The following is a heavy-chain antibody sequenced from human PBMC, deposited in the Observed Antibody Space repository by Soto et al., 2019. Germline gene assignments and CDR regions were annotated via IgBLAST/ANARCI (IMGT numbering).Heavy chain of an antibody. Sequence: SLRLSCAASGCSFSSYAIDWVRQALGKGLEWVAVISYDGSNKYYADSGKCRLTISIDNSKNRLYLQMNSQRADDTTAYYCANTRGRSYYSDYWGQGPRVSVS. CDR2: ISYDGSNK. J-gene: IGHJ4*02. V-gene: IGHV3-30*18. CDR1: GCSFSSYA. D-gene: IGHD3-10*01. CDR3: ANTRGRSYYSDY.